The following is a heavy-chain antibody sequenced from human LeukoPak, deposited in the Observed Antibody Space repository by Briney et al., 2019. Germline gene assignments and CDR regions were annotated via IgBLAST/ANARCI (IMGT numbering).Heavy chain of an antibody. D-gene: IGHD6-19*01. CDR3: ARAVSGRFDY. Sequence: SETLSLTCTVSGGSISSYYWSWTRQPPRKGLEWIGYIYYSGSTNYNPSLKSRVTISVDTSKNQFSLKLSSVTAADTAIYYCARAVSGRFDYWGQGTLVTVSS. V-gene: IGHV4-59*08. CDR2: IYYSGST. J-gene: IGHJ4*02. CDR1: GGSISSYY.